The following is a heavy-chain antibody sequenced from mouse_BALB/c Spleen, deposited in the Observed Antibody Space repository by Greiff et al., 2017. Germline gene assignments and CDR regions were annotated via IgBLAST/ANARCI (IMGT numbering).Heavy chain of an antibody. CDR2: ISSGGGST. CDR1: GFAFSSYD. V-gene: IGHV5-12-1*01. D-gene: IGHD2-10*01. Sequence: EVQGVESGGGLVKPGGSLKLSCAASGFAFSSYDMSWVRQTPEKRLEWVAYISSGGGSTYYPDTVKGRFTISRDNAKNTLYLQMSSLKSEDTAMYYCASPTGGVFAYWGQGTLVTVSA. CDR3: ASPTGGVFAY. J-gene: IGHJ3*01.